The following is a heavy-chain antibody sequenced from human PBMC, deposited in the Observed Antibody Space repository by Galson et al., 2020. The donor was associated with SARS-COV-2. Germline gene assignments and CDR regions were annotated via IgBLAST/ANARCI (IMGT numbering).Heavy chain of an antibody. CDR1: GFTFDDYA. Sequence: GGSLRLSCAASGFTFDDYAMHWVRQAPGKGLEWVSGISWNSGSIGYADSVKGRFTISRDNAKNSLYLQMNSLRAEDTALYYCAKLDAFDILGQGTMVTVSS. CDR2: ISWNSGSI. V-gene: IGHV3-9*01. J-gene: IGHJ3*02. CDR3: AKLDAFDI.